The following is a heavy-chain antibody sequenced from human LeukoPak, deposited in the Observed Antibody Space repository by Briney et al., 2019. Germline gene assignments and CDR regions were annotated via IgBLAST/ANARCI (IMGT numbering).Heavy chain of an antibody. J-gene: IGHJ5*02. CDR2: IYHSGST. CDR1: GYSISSGYY. CDR3: ARVPFIAAAGTNWFDP. Sequence: PSETLSLTCAVSGYSISSGYYWGWIRQPPGKGLEWIGSIYHSGSTYYNPSLKSRVTISVDTSKNQFSLKLSSVTAADTAAYYCARVPFIAAAGTNWFDPWGQGTLVTVSS. D-gene: IGHD6-13*01. V-gene: IGHV4-38-2*01.